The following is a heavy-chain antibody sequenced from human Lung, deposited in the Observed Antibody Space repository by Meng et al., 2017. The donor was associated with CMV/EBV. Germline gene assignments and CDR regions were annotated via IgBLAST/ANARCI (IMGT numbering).Heavy chain of an antibody. CDR1: GGTFSRYA. V-gene: IGHV1-69*05. D-gene: IGHD6-19*01. CDR2: IIPILGTA. CDR3: ARGPDYSSGNDVFDI. Sequence: SVKVSXQASGGTFSRYAVHWVQQAPGQGLEWMGRIIPILGTANYAQSFQDRITITTYESTSTAYMELSSLTSEDTAIDYCARGPDYSSGNDVFDIWGKGTTVTVSS. J-gene: IGHJ3*02.